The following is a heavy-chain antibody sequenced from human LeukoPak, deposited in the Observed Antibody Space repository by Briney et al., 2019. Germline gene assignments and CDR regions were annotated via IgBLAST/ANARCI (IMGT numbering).Heavy chain of an antibody. J-gene: IGHJ4*02. CDR1: GFTVSSNY. CDR3: ARMPLGTIDYFDY. CDR2: TRSKSNTYTT. D-gene: IGHD4/OR15-4a*01. V-gene: IGHV3-72*01. Sequence: PGGSLRLSCAASGFTVSSNYMSWVRPAPGQGLEWVGRTRSKSNTYTTEYAASVKGRFSISRDDSKNSLYLQMNSLKTEDTAVYYCARMPLGTIDYFDYWGQGTLVTVSS.